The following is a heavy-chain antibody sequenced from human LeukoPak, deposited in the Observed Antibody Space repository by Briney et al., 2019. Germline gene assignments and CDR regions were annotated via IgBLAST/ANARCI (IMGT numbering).Heavy chain of an antibody. V-gene: IGHV5-51*01. J-gene: IGHJ3*02. CDR2: IYPGDSDT. CDR3: ARLLGWAHSWGTLKSAFDI. CDR1: GYSFTSYW. Sequence: GESLKISCKGSGYSFTSYWIGWVRQMPGKGLEWMGIIYPGDSDTRYSPSFQGQVTISADKSISTAYLQWSSLKASDTAMYYCARLLGWAHSWGTLKSAFDIWGQGTMVTVSS. D-gene: IGHD3-3*02.